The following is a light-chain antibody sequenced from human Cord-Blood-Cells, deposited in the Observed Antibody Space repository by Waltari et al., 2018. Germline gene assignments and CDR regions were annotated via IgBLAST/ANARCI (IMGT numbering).Light chain of an antibody. Sequence: QSVLTQPPSASGTPGQRVTISCSGSSSNIGSNYVYWYQQLPGTAPKLLIYRNTQRPSGVPDRFSGSKSGTSASLAISGLRSEDEADYYCAAWDDSLYWVFGGGTKLTVL. CDR1: SSNIGSNY. J-gene: IGLJ3*02. CDR2: RNT. CDR3: AAWDDSLYWV. V-gene: IGLV1-47*01.